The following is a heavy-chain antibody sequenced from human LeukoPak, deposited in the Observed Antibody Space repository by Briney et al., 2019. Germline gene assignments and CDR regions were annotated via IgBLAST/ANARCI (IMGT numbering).Heavy chain of an antibody. CDR3: ASLHITYYYDSSGYPDDY. CDR1: GGSISSSSYY. Sequence: SETLSLTCTVSGGSISSSSYYWGWIRQPPGKGLEWIGSIYYSGSTYYNPSLKSRDTISVDTSKNQFSLKLSSVTAADTAVYYCASLHITYYYDSSGYPDDYWGQGTLVTVSS. CDR2: IYYSGST. V-gene: IGHV4-39*01. J-gene: IGHJ4*02. D-gene: IGHD3-22*01.